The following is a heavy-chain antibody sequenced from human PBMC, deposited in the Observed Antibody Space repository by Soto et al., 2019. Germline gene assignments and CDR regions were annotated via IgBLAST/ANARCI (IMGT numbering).Heavy chain of an antibody. CDR3: TRQTEAVQWLVVPTDYNFDY. Sequence: GSLRLSCAASGFTFGGSAMHWVRQASGKGLEWVGHIRSKTNSYATAYAESVKGRFTISRDDSMNTAYLQMNSLKTEDTAVYFCTRQTEAVQWLVVPTDYNFDYWGQGTLVTVSS. V-gene: IGHV3-73*01. D-gene: IGHD6-19*01. CDR1: GFTFGGSA. J-gene: IGHJ4*02. CDR2: IRSKTNSYAT.